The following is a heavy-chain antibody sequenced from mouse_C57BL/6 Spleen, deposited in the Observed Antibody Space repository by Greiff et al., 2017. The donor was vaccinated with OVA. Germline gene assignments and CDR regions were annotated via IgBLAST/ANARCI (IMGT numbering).Heavy chain of an antibody. CDR1: GYSITSGYY. J-gene: IGHJ3*01. Sequence: EVKLQESGPGLVKPSQSLSLTCSVTGYSITSGYYWNWIRQFPGNKLEWMGYISYDGSNNYNPSLKNRISITRDTSKNQFFLKLNSVTTEDTATDYCAREEVYSNYDALAYWGQGTLVTVSA. V-gene: IGHV3-6*01. D-gene: IGHD2-5*01. CDR2: ISYDGSN. CDR3: AREEVYSNYDALAY.